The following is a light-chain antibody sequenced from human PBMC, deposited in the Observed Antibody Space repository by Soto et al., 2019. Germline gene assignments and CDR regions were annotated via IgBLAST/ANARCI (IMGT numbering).Light chain of an antibody. J-gene: IGKJ4*01. CDR3: QQRSNWFLT. V-gene: IGKV3-11*01. Sequence: EIVLTQSPATLSLSPGERATLSCRASQSVNNYLAWYQQRPGQAPRLLIYDASKRATGIPARFSGSGSGTDFNLTISSLEPEDFAVYYCQQRSNWFLTFGGGTKVDIK. CDR1: QSVNNY. CDR2: DAS.